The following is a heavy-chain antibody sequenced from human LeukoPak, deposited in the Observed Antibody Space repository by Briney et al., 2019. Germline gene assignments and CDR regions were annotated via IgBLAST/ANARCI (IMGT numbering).Heavy chain of an antibody. CDR1: GFTFSSYS. Sequence: GGSLRLSCAASGFTFSSYSMNWVRQAPGKGLEWVSSISSSSSYIYYADSVKGRFTISRDNAKNSQYLQMNSLRAEDTAVYYCARALFYDILTGFPRTLYYFDYWGQGTLVPVSS. V-gene: IGHV3-21*01. CDR2: ISSSSSYI. J-gene: IGHJ4*02. CDR3: ARALFYDILTGFPRTLYYFDY. D-gene: IGHD3-9*01.